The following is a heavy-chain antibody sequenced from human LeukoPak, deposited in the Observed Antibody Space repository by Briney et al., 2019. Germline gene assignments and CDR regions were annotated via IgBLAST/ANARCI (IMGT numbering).Heavy chain of an antibody. CDR3: ARDDDFWSGYQYYYGMDV. CDR2: ISAYNGNT. D-gene: IGHD3-3*01. J-gene: IGHJ6*02. V-gene: IGHV1-18*01. CDR1: GGTFSSYA. Sequence: ASVKVSCKASGGTFSSYAISWVRQAPGQGLEWMGWISAYNGNTNYAQKLQGRVTMTTDTSTSTAYMELRSLRSDDTAVYYCARDDDFWSGYQYYYGMDVWGQGTTVTVSS.